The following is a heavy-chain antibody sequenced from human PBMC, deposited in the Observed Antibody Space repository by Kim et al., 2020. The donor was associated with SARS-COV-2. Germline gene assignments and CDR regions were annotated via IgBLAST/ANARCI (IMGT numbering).Heavy chain of an antibody. V-gene: IGHV4-30-2*05. D-gene: IGHD3-9*01. Sequence: PPLKSQVTKSVDTTKNQFSMKLSSVTAADTAVYYCARFPYYDIFTGNWFDPWGQGTLVTVSS. CDR3: ARFPYYDIFTGNWFDP. J-gene: IGHJ5*02.